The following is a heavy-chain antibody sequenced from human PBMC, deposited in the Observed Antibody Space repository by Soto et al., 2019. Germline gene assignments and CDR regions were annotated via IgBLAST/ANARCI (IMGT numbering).Heavy chain of an antibody. CDR1: GYSFTSYW. CDR2: IDPSGSYT. V-gene: IGHV5-10-1*01. J-gene: IGHJ4*02. CDR3: ASSVVVVAATDY. Sequence: GESLKISCKGSGYSFTSYWISWVRQMPGKGLEWMGRIDPSGSYTNYSPSFQGHVTISADKSISTAYLQWSSLKASDTAMYYCASSVVVVAATDYWGQGTLVTVSS. D-gene: IGHD2-15*01.